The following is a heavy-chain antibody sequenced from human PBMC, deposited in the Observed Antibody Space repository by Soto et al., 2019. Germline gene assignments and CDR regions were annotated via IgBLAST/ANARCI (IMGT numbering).Heavy chain of an antibody. D-gene: IGHD3-16*01. CDR1: GYTFTNFG. Sequence: QVQLVQSGAEVKKPGASVKVSCKASGYTFTNFGISWVRQAPGQGLEWMGWISAYNGNTNYAQNIQGRVTMTTDTTTKTTYMALRSLRSDDTAVYYYARGGTPIDYWGQGALVTVSS. J-gene: IGHJ4*02. CDR3: ARGGTPIDY. CDR2: ISAYNGNT. V-gene: IGHV1-18*01.